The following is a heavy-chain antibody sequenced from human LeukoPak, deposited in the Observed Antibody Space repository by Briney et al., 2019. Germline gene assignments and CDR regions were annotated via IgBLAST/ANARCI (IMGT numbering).Heavy chain of an antibody. Sequence: SQTLSLTCTVSGGSISSGGYYWSWIRQHPGKGLEWIGYIYYSGNTYYNPSLKSRVTISVDTSKNQFSLKLSSVTAADTAVYCCARVVAATPRVMDYWGQGTLVTVSS. CDR3: ARVVAATPRVMDY. D-gene: IGHD2-15*01. J-gene: IGHJ4*02. CDR1: GGSISSGGYY. CDR2: IYYSGNT. V-gene: IGHV4-31*03.